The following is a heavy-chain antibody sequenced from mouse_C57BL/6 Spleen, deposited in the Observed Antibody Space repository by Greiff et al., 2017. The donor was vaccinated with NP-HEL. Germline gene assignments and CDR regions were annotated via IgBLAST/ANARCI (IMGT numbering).Heavy chain of an antibody. D-gene: IGHD1-1*01. V-gene: IGHV1-18*01. J-gene: IGHJ4*01. CDR1: GYTFTDYN. CDR3: ARGSYYYGSDYYAMDY. CDR2: INPNNGGT. Sequence: EVKLQESGPELVKPGASVKIPCKASGYTFTDYNMDWVKQSHGKSLEWIGDINPNNGGTIYNQKFKGKATLTVDKSSSTAYMELRSLTSEDTAVYYCARGSYYYGSDYYAMDYWGQGTSVTVSS.